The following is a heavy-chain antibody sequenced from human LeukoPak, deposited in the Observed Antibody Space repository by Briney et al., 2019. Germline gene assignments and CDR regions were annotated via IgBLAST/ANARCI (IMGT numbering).Heavy chain of an antibody. CDR3: ARDTGYDFWSGYYPVDY. V-gene: IGHV3-20*04. CDR1: GFTFDDYG. J-gene: IGHJ4*02. CDR2: INWNGGST. Sequence: PGGSLRLSCAASGFTFDDYGMSWVRQAPGKGPEWVSGINWNGGSTGYADSVKGRFTISRDNAKNSLYLQMNSLRAEDTALYYCARDTGYDFWSGYYPVDYWGQGTLVTVSS. D-gene: IGHD3-3*01.